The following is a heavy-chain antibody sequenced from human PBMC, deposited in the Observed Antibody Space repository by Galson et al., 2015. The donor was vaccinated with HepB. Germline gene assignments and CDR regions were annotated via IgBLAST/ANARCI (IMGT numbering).Heavy chain of an antibody. D-gene: IGHD6-19*01. Sequence: SLRLSCAASGFTFSSYGMHWVRQAPGKGLEWVAVISYDGSNKYYADPLKGRFTISRDNSKNTLYLQMNSLRAEDTAVHYCAKDKQWLSYYYYGIDVWGQGTTVTVSS. V-gene: IGHV3-30*18. J-gene: IGHJ6*02. CDR3: AKDKQWLSYYYYGIDV. CDR2: ISYDGSNK. CDR1: GFTFSSYG.